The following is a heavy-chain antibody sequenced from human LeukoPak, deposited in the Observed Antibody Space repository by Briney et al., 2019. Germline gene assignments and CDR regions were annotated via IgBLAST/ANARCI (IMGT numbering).Heavy chain of an antibody. J-gene: IGHJ4*02. CDR1: GDSINNNNYY. CDR3: VRVRTGSISDH. D-gene: IGHD2-8*02. Sequence: SETLSLTCTVSGDSINNNNYYWGWVRQPPEKGLEWLGSISYSGTAYYNPSLRSRVTVSRDTSKNQFSLNLNSVTAADTAVYYCVRVRTGSISDHWGQGILVIVSS. CDR2: ISYSGTA. V-gene: IGHV4-39*07.